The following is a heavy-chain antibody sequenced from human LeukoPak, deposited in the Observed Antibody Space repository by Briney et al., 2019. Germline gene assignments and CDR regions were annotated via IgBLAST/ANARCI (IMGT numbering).Heavy chain of an antibody. D-gene: IGHD6-19*01. J-gene: IGHJ4*02. CDR2: IRYDGSNK. V-gene: IGHV3-30*02. Sequence: GGSLRLSCAASGFTFSSYGMHWVRQAPGKGLEWVAFIRYDGSNKYYADSVKGRFTISRDNSKNTLYLQMNSLRAEDTAVYYCARDQGRIAVAGTDDYWGQGTLVTVSS. CDR3: ARDQGRIAVAGTDDY. CDR1: GFTFSSYG.